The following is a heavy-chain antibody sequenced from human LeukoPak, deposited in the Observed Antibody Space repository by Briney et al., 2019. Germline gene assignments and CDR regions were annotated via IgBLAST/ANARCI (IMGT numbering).Heavy chain of an antibody. CDR1: GGSFSGYY. CDR3: ANNDYSNYGSDY. J-gene: IGHJ4*02. Sequence: SETLSLTCAVYGGSFSGYYWICIRQPPGKGLEWIGEINHSGSTNYNPSLKSRVTISVDTSKNQFSLKLSSVTAADTAVYYCANNDYSNYGSDYWGQGTLVTVSS. D-gene: IGHD4-11*01. V-gene: IGHV4-34*01. CDR2: INHSGST.